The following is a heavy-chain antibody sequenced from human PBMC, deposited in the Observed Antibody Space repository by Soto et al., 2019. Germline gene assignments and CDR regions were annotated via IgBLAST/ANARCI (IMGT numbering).Heavy chain of an antibody. CDR1: GFTFSSYG. CDR3: ARDVSDGDYMGDDY. Sequence: PGGSLRLSCAASGFTFSSYGMHWVRQAPGKGLEWVAVIWYDGSNKYYADSVKGRFTISRDNSKNTLYLQMNSLRAEDTAVYYCARDVSDGDYMGDDYWGQGTLVTVSS. J-gene: IGHJ4*02. V-gene: IGHV3-33*01. D-gene: IGHD4-17*01. CDR2: IWYDGSNK.